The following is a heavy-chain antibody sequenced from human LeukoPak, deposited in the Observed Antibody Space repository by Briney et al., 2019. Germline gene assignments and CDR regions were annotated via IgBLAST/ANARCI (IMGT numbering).Heavy chain of an antibody. Sequence: GGSLRLSCAASGFTVSSKYMSWVRQAPGKGLEWVSVIYSGGSTYYADSVKGRFTISRDNSKNTLYLQMNSLRAEDTAVYYCAREAAADFDYWGQGTLATVSS. CDR1: GFTVSSKY. CDR3: AREAAADFDY. D-gene: IGHD6-13*01. J-gene: IGHJ4*02. CDR2: IYSGGST. V-gene: IGHV3-66*01.